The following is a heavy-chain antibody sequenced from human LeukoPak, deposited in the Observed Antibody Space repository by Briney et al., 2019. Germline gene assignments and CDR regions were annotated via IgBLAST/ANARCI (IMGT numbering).Heavy chain of an antibody. CDR3: ARCSGGSCYLFFGGTFDI. J-gene: IGHJ3*02. CDR2: INPNSGGT. V-gene: IGHV1-2*02. Sequence: ASVKVSCKASGYTFTGYYMHWARQAPGQGLEWMGWINPNSGGTNYAQKFQGRVTMTRDMSISTAYMELSRLRSDDTAVYYCARCSGGSCYLFFGGTFDIWGQGTMVTVSS. CDR1: GYTFTGYY. D-gene: IGHD2-15*01.